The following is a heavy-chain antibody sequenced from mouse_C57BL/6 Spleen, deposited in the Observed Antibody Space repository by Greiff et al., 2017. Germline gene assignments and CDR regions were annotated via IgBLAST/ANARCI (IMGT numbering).Heavy chain of an antibody. Sequence: QVQLQQPGAELVKPGASVKLSCKASGYTFTSYWMHWVKQRPGQGLEWIGMIHPNSGSTNYNEKFKSKATLTVDKSSSTAYMQLSSLTSEDSAVYYCARGATVVYYYAMDYWGQGTSVTVSS. V-gene: IGHV1-64*01. CDR3: ARGATVVYYYAMDY. D-gene: IGHD1-1*01. CDR1: GYTFTSYW. J-gene: IGHJ4*01. CDR2: IHPNSGST.